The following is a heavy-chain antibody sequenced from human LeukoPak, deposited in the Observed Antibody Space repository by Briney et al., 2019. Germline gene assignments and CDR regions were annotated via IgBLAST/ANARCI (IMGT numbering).Heavy chain of an antibody. CDR2: ISSSDSTT. V-gene: IGHV3-48*03. D-gene: IGHD3-22*01. J-gene: IGHJ4*02. Sequence: GGSLRLSCAASGFTFSSYEMNWVRQAPGKGLEWVSYISSSDSTTYYADSVKGRFTISRDNAMNSMYLQMNSLRVEDTAVYYCARVLYDSSGYYLNYFDYWGQGTLVTVSS. CDR3: ARVLYDSSGYYLNYFDY. CDR1: GFTFSSYE.